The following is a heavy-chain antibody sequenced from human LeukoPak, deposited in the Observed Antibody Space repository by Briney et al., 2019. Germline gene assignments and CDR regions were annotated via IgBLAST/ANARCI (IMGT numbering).Heavy chain of an antibody. Sequence: PSDTLFLTCAVAGDSISSYYWSWIRQPPGKGLEWIGYICYNWRTNYNPSLKSRVTISVDTSKNQFSLKLSSVTAADTAVYYCARDSSSFEYNWFDPWGQGTLVTVSS. J-gene: IGHJ5*02. D-gene: IGHD6-13*01. CDR2: ICYNWRT. CDR3: ARDSSSFEYNWFDP. V-gene: IGHV4-59*01. CDR1: GDSISSYY.